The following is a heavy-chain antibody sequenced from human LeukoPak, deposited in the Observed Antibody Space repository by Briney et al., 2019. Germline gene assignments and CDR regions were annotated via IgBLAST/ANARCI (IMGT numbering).Heavy chain of an antibody. Sequence: SETLSLTCAVYGGSFSGYYWSWIRQPAGKGLEWIGRIYTSGSTNYNPSLKSRVTISVDTSKNQFSLKLSSVTAADTAVYYCARAGGYDILTGYYKVGWFDPWGQGTLVTVSS. V-gene: IGHV4-59*10. CDR1: GGSFSGYY. J-gene: IGHJ5*02. CDR2: IYTSGST. CDR3: ARAGGYDILTGYYKVGWFDP. D-gene: IGHD3-9*01.